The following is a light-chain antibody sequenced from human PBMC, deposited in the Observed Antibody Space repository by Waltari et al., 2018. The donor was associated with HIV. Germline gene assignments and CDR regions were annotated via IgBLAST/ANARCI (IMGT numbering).Light chain of an antibody. J-gene: IGLJ1*01. CDR2: EDD. CDR1: SGSIGSNY. Sequence: FMLTQPRSVSESPGKTVTISCTRSSGSIGSNYVQWYQQRPGSSPTTVIYEDDQRPSGVPGRFSGSIDRSSNSASLTRSGLMTEDEADYYCQSYDSNTRIFGTGTKVTVL. V-gene: IGLV6-57*01. CDR3: QSYDSNTRI.